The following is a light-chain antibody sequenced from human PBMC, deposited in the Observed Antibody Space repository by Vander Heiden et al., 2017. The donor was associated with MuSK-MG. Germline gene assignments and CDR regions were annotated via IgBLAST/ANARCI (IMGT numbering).Light chain of an antibody. Sequence: DIQMTQSPSSLSASVGERVSITCRASQSIAKYLSWYQQKPGKAPKLLIYSASSLQGDVPSRFSGSGSGTDFTLTISSLQPEDFATYYCLQTYTTLYSFGQGTKLEI. CDR1: QSIAKY. V-gene: IGKV1-39*01. CDR3: LQTYTTLYS. J-gene: IGKJ2*03. CDR2: SAS.